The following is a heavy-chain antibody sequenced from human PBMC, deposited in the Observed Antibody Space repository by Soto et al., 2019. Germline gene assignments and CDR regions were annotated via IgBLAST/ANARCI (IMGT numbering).Heavy chain of an antibody. D-gene: IGHD3-22*01. CDR1: GFTLSSYW. V-gene: IGHV3-7*03. J-gene: IGHJ4*02. CDR3: ARALVVVIEYFDY. Sequence: EVELVESGGGLVQPGGSLRLSCVASGFTLSSYWMSWVRQAPGKGLEWVANIKQDGSEKHYVDSVKGRFTISRDNAKNSLYLQMNSLRAEDTAVYYSARALVVVIEYFDYWGQGILVTVSS. CDR2: IKQDGSEK.